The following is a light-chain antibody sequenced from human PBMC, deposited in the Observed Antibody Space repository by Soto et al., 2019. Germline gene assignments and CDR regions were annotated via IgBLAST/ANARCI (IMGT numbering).Light chain of an antibody. CDR2: AAY. J-gene: IGKJ5*01. Sequence: DIQLTQSPSFLSASVGDRVTITCRASPDVSDYLAWYQHAPGKAPNLLIYAAYTLQSGVPSRFSGSGSGTEFSLTITSLQPEDFATYYCQYLNGAPTITFGQGTRL. CDR3: QYLNGAPTIT. V-gene: IGKV1-9*01. CDR1: PDVSDY.